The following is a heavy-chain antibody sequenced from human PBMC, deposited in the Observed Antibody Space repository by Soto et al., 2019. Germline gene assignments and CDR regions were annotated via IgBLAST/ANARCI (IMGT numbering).Heavy chain of an antibody. CDR3: ARNIVIMVYDKRGPWFEP. Sequence: SETLSLTCTVSGGSISSGDYYWSWIRQPPGKGLEWIGYIYYSGSTYYNPSLKSRVTISVDTSKNQFSLKLSSVTAADTAVYYCARNIVIMVYDKRGPWFEPWGQGTLVTVSS. CDR1: GGSISSGDYY. V-gene: IGHV4-30-4*01. D-gene: IGHD2-8*01. CDR2: IYYSGST. J-gene: IGHJ5*02.